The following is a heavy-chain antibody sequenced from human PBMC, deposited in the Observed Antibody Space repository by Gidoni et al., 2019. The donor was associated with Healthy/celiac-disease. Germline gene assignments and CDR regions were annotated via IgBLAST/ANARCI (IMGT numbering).Heavy chain of an antibody. CDR1: GFTFSSYS. D-gene: IGHD2-2*01. J-gene: IGHJ4*02. V-gene: IGHV3-21*01. Sequence: EVQLVESGGGLVKPGVSLRLSCAASGFTFSSYSMNWVRQAPGKGLEWVSSISSSSSYIYYADSVKGRFTISRDNAKNSLYLQMNSLRAEDTAVYYCARTSVFSSSFDYWGQGTLVTVSS. CDR2: ISSSSSYI. CDR3: ARTSVFSSSFDY.